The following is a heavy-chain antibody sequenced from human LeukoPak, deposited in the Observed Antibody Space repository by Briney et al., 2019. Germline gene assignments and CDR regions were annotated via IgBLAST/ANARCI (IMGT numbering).Heavy chain of an antibody. V-gene: IGHV3-23*01. CDR2: ISLIGGST. CDR1: GFTFSSYA. J-gene: IGHJ5*02. CDR3: ARVGGSSWYLSSCFDP. D-gene: IGHD6-13*01. Sequence: GGSLRLSCAASGFTFSSYAMSWVRQPPGKGLEWVSTISLIGGSTYYADSVKGRFTISRDNSKNTVYLQMNSLRADDTAVYYCARVGGSSWYLSSCFDPWGQGTLVTVSS.